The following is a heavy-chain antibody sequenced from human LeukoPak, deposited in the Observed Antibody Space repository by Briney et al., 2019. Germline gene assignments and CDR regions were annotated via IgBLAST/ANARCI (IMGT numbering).Heavy chain of an antibody. V-gene: IGHV3-15*01. Sequence: GGSLTLSCVASILTLSQAWMSWVREAPRQGPQCVVPTKSEMDGKITDYAARVKDRFIISRDDSKHTLYLQMNSLKTDDTGVYYCVTDGTHREGFKLGWGQGTLVIVS. CDR1: ILTLSQAW. D-gene: IGHD5-24*01. J-gene: IGHJ1*01. CDR2: TKSEMDGKIT. CDR3: VTDGTHREGFKLG.